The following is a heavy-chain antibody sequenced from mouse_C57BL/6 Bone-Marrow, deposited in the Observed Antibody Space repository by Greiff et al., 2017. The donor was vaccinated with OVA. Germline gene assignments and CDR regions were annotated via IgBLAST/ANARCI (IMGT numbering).Heavy chain of an antibody. CDR2: IDPENGDT. CDR3: TKNPGYAMDY. J-gene: IGHJ4*01. Sequence: EVKLQESGAELVRPGASVKLSCTASGFTINDDYMHWVKQRPEQGLEWIGWIDPENGDTEYASKFQGKATITADTSSNTAYLQLSSLTSEDTAVYYCTKNPGYAMDYWGQGTSVTVSS. CDR1: GFTINDDY. V-gene: IGHV14-4*01.